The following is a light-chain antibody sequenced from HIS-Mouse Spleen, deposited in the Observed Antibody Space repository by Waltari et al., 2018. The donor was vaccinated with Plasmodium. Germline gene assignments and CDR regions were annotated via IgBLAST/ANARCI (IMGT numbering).Light chain of an antibody. J-gene: IGLJ2*01. CDR1: SSDVGSYNL. CDR3: CSYAGSVV. CDR2: EGS. Sequence: QSALTQPASVSGSPGQSITISCTGTSSDVGSYNLVSWYQQHPGKAPKLMIYEGSKRPSWVSNRVSGSKSGNTASLTSLGLQAEDEADYYCCSYAGSVVFGGGTKLTVL. V-gene: IGLV2-23*01.